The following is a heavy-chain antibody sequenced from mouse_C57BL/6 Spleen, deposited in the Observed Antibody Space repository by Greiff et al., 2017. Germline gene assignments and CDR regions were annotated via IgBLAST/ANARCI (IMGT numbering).Heavy chain of an antibody. D-gene: IGHD1-1*01. J-gene: IGHJ4*01. CDR2: IWSGGST. CDR3: ARKTTVGAPYAMDD. V-gene: IGHV2-2*01. CDR1: GFSLTSYG. Sequence: VMLVESGPGLVQPSPSLSITCTVSGFSLTSYGVHWVRQSPGKGLEWLGVIWSGGSTDYNAAFIYRLSISKDNSKSQVFFKMNSLQADDTAIYYCARKTTVGAPYAMDDWGKGTSVTVAS.